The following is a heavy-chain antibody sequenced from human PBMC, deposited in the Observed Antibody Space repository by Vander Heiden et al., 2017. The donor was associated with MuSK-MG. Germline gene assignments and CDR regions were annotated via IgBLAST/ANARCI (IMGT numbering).Heavy chain of an antibody. CDR3: ARGDYDFWSGYLDNWFDP. CDR1: GGSFSGYY. Sequence: QVQLQQWGAGLLKPSETLSLTCAVYGGSFSGYYWSWIRQPPGKGLEWIGEINHSGSTNYNTSLNRRVTISVDTSKNQFSRKLSSVTAAETAVYYCARGDYDFWSGYLDNWFDPWGQGTLVTVSS. J-gene: IGHJ5*02. CDR2: INHSGST. V-gene: IGHV4-34*01. D-gene: IGHD3-3*01.